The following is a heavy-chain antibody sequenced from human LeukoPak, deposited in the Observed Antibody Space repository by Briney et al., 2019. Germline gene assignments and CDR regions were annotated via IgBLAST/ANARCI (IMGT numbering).Heavy chain of an antibody. CDR3: AKRGIVIRAVIIIGFHKEAYYFDY. CDR2: ISERGGST. J-gene: IGHJ4*02. CDR1: GFTLSDHY. Sequence: GGSLRLSCAASGFTLSDHYMDWVRQAPGKGLEWVSGISERGGSTNYADSVKGRFIISRDTSKNTVYLQMNSLRVEDTAVYFCAKRGIVIRAVIIIGFHKEAYYFDYWGQGILVTVSS. V-gene: IGHV3-23*01. D-gene: IGHD3-10*01.